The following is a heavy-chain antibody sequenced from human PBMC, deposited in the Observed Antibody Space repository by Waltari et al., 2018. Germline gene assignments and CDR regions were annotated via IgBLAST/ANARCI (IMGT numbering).Heavy chain of an antibody. CDR1: GFSFRRLA. Sequence: VQLVEAWGGVVQPGRSLRLSCAYSGFSFRRLAMHWVRRYPGKGLDWVAVVGFDGRNECYAESVKGRFTISRDNSKNTLYLQMESLRAEDTAIYYCAKDVEGELYYFDNWGQGTLVTVSS. CDR2: VGFDGRNE. J-gene: IGHJ4*02. V-gene: IGHV3-30*18. CDR3: AKDVEGELYYFDN. D-gene: IGHD3-16*01.